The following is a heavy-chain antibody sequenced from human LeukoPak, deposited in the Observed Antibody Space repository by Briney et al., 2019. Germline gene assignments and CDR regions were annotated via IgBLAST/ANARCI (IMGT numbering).Heavy chain of an antibody. V-gene: IGHV1-69*04. CDR3: AREDFGVVIHNWFDP. Sequence: SVKVSCKASGGTFSSYTISWVRQAPGQGLEWMGRIIPILGIANYAQKFQGRVTITADTSTSTAYMELSSLRSEDTAVYYCAREDFGVVIHNWFDPWGQGTLVTVSS. CDR2: IIPILGIA. J-gene: IGHJ5*02. D-gene: IGHD3-3*01. CDR1: GGTFSSYT.